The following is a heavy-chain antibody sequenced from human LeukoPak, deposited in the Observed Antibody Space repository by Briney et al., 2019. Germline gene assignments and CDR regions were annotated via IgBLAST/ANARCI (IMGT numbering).Heavy chain of an antibody. J-gene: IGHJ5*02. V-gene: IGHV3-23*01. Sequence: GGALRLYCAASGFTFRSFAMNWVRQAPGKGLEWVSAISGLVGRTHYADSVKGRFTISRDNSRNTLYLQMNSLRVEDTATYYCVKDPGTGFSTGWFDPWGQGTLVTVSS. D-gene: IGHD3/OR15-3a*01. CDR2: ISGLVGRT. CDR3: VKDPGTGFSTGWFDP. CDR1: GFTFRSFA.